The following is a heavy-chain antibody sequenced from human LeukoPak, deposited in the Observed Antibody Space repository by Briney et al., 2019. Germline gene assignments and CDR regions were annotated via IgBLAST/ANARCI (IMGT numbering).Heavy chain of an antibody. Sequence: SETLSLTCAVSGGSISSSNWWSWVRQPPGKGLEWIGEIYHSGSTNYNPSLKSRVTISVDTSKNQFSLKLSSVTAADTAVYYCARGDSSGYYSPPFDYWGQGTLVTVSS. CDR2: IYHSGST. D-gene: IGHD3-22*01. CDR3: ARGDSSGYYSPPFDY. J-gene: IGHJ4*02. CDR1: GGSISSSNW. V-gene: IGHV4-4*02.